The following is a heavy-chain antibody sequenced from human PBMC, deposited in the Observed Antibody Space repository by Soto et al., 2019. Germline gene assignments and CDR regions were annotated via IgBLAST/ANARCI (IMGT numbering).Heavy chain of an antibody. CDR2: MNPNSGNT. CDR1: GYTFTSYD. J-gene: IGHJ5*01. V-gene: IGHV1-8*01. Sequence: QVQLVQSGAEVKKPGASVKVSCKASGYTFTSYDINWVRQATGQGPEWMGWMNPNSGNTGYAQKFQGRALMTSNTSISTAYIELSSLRSEDTAVYYCARTRHVFDSCCQGTLVTVSP. CDR3: ARTRHVFDS.